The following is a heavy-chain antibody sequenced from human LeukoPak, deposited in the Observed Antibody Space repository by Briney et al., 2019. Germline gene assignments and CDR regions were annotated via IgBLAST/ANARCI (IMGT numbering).Heavy chain of an antibody. D-gene: IGHD6-19*01. J-gene: IGHJ4*02. V-gene: IGHV1-2*04. CDR1: GYTFTGYY. CDR3: ARSPVVGYSSGWVDY. CDR2: INPNSGGT. Sequence: ASVKVSCKASGYTFTGYYMHWVRQAPGQGLEWMGWINPNSGGTNYAQKFQGWVTMTRDTSISTAYMELSRLRSDDTAVYYCARSPVVGYSSGWVDYWGQGTLVTVSS.